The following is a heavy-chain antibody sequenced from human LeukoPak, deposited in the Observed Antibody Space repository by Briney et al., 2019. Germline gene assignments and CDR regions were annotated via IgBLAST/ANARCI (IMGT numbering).Heavy chain of an antibody. CDR2: VNSDGSST. J-gene: IGHJ4*02. D-gene: IGHD3-16*01. CDR3: ARNRGYDYVWGSFDY. V-gene: IGHV3-74*01. Sequence: GGSLRLSCAASGFTFSSYWMHWVRQAPGKGLVWVSRVNSDGSSTSYADSVKGRFTISRDNAKNTLYLQMNSLRAEDTAVYYCARNRGYDYVWGSFDYWGQGTLVTVSS. CDR1: GFTFSSYW.